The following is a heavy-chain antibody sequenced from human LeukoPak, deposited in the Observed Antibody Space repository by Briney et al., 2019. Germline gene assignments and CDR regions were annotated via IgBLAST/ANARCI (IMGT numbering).Heavy chain of an antibody. CDR1: GDTLTELS. Sequence: ASVKVSCKVSGDTLTELSMHWVRQAPGKGLEWMGGFDPEDGETVYAQKFQDRVTMTEDTSTDTAYMELSSLRSEDTAVYYCATDVECFSYAPFDDWGQGTLVTVSS. J-gene: IGHJ4*02. D-gene: IGHD2-2*01. V-gene: IGHV1-24*01. CDR3: ATDVECFSYAPFDD. CDR2: FDPEDGET.